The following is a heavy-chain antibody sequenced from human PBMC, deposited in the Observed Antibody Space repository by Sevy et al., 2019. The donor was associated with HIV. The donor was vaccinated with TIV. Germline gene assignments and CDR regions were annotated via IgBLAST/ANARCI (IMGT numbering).Heavy chain of an antibody. J-gene: IGHJ4*02. CDR2: IFYSGTT. D-gene: IGHD4-4*01. Sequence: SETLSLTCTVSGGSVSRSIYYWGWIRQPPGKGLEWIASIFYSGTTYYNPSLKSRVTISLDTSKNQFSLSLASVTAADTAVYYCARLQWKSSYFDVRGQGALVTVSS. CDR1: GGSVSRSIYY. CDR3: ARLQWKSSYFDV. V-gene: IGHV4-39*01.